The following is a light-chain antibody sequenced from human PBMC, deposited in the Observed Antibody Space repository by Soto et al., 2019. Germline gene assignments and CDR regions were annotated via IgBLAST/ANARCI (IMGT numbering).Light chain of an antibody. J-gene: IGKJ3*01. CDR1: QSVSSY. CDR3: QQRSNWHPV. Sequence: EIVLTQSPATLSLSSGERATLSCRASQSVSSYVAWYQQKPGQAPRLLIYDASNRATGIPARFSGSGSGTDFTLTISSLEPEDFAVYYCQQRSNWHPVFGPGTKVDIK. V-gene: IGKV3-11*01. CDR2: DAS.